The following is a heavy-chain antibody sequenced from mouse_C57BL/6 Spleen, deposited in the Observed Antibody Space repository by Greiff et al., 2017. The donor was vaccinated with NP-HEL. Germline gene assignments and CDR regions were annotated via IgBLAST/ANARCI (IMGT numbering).Heavy chain of an antibody. Sequence: EVKLVESGGGLVKPGGSLKLSCAASGFTFSDYGMHWVRQAPEKGLEWVAYISSGSSTIYYADTVKGRFTISRDNAKNTLFLQMTSLRSEDTAMYYCARFSGNYAMDYWGQGTSVTVSS. CDR3: ARFSGNYAMDY. CDR1: GFTFSDYG. V-gene: IGHV5-17*01. CDR2: ISSGSSTI. J-gene: IGHJ4*01.